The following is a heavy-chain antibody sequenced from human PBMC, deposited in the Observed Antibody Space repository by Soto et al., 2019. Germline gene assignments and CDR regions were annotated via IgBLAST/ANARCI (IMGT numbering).Heavy chain of an antibody. J-gene: IGHJ6*02. D-gene: IGHD3-3*01. CDR2: ISDDGSNK. CDR1: GFTFNNYV. Sequence: GGSLRLSCAASGFTFNNYVMHWVRQDQGKGLEWMAFISDDGSNKYYADSMKGRFTMSRDNSKSTLYLQMNSLRVEDTAVYYCTKRRNVLRFLEWSSGMEVWGQGTTVTVSS. V-gene: IGHV3-30*18. CDR3: TKRRNVLRFLEWSSGMEV.